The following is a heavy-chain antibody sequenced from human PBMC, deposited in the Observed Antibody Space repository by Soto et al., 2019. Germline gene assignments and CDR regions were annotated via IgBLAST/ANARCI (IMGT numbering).Heavy chain of an antibody. CDR1: GYSFTSYG. CDR2: ISAYNGNT. Sequence: GESLKISCKGSGYSFTSYGISWVRQAPGQGLEWMGCISAYNGNTNYAQKLQGRVTMTTDTSTSTAYMELRSLRSDDTAVYYCAREGMYYDFWSGYPEDYYYYMDVWGKGTTVTVSS. J-gene: IGHJ6*03. CDR3: AREGMYYDFWSGYPEDYYYYMDV. D-gene: IGHD3-3*01. V-gene: IGHV1-18*01.